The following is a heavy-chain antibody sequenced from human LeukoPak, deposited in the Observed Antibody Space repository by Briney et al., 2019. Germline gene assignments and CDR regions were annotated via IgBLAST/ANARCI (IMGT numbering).Heavy chain of an antibody. CDR3: AKVRSGWYGNYFDY. D-gene: IGHD6-19*01. Sequence: GGSLRLSWAASGFTFSSYGMHWVRQAPGKGLEWVAVISYDGSNKYYADSVKGRFTISRDNPKNTLYLQMNSLRAEDTAVYYCAKVRSGWYGNYFDYWGQGTLVTVSS. J-gene: IGHJ4*02. CDR2: ISYDGSNK. V-gene: IGHV3-30*18. CDR1: GFTFSSYG.